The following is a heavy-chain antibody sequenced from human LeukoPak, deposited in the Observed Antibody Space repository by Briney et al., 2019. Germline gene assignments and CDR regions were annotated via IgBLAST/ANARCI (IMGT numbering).Heavy chain of an antibody. Sequence: GASVKVSCKASGYTFTSYGISWVRQAPGQGLEWMGWISAYNGNTNYAQKLQGRVTMTTDTSTSTAYMELRSLRSDNTAVYYCARGPYGSGPPSPHYYYGMDVWGQGTTVTVSS. J-gene: IGHJ6*02. CDR2: ISAYNGNT. V-gene: IGHV1-18*01. D-gene: IGHD3-10*01. CDR1: GYTFTSYG. CDR3: ARGPYGSGPPSPHYYYGMDV.